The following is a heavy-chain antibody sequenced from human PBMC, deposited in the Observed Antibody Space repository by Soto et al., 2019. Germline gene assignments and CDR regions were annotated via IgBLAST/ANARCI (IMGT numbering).Heavy chain of an antibody. Sequence: PSRALSLTCAISGDSVSSNSAAWKWSRQSPSRGLEWLGRTYYRSKWYNDYAVSVKSRITINPDTSKNQFSLQLNSVTPEDTAVYYCARDRXYGSGSEADYYYYGMDVWGQGTTVTVSS. D-gene: IGHD3-10*01. J-gene: IGHJ6*01. CDR2: TYYRSKWYN. CDR1: GDSVSSNSAA. CDR3: ARDRXYGSGSEADYYYYGMDV. V-gene: IGHV6-1*01.